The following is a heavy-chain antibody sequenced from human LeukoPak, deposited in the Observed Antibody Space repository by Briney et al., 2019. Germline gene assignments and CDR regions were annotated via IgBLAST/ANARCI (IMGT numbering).Heavy chain of an antibody. J-gene: IGHJ3*02. D-gene: IGHD2-2*01. Sequence: SETLSLTCAVYGGSFSGYYWSWIRQPPGKGLEWIGEINHSGSTNYNPSLKSRVTISVDTSKNQFSLKLSSVTAADTAVYYCARGSRCSSTSCFFAVWAFDIWGQGTMVTVSS. CDR1: GGSFSGYY. CDR3: ARGSRCSSTSCFFAVWAFDI. V-gene: IGHV4-34*01. CDR2: INHSGST.